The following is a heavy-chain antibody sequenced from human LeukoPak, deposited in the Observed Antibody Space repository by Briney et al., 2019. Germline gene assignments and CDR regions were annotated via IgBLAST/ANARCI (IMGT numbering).Heavy chain of an antibody. Sequence: SETLSLTCTVSGGSISSYYWSWIRQPAGKGLEWIGRIHTSGSTNYKPSLKSRVTMSVDTSKNQFSLKLSSVTAADTAVYYCARWGYYYDSSGYYRTGDYWGQGTLVTVSS. J-gene: IGHJ4*02. CDR1: GGSISSYY. CDR3: ARWGYYYDSSGYYRTGDY. CDR2: IHTSGST. V-gene: IGHV4-4*07. D-gene: IGHD3-22*01.